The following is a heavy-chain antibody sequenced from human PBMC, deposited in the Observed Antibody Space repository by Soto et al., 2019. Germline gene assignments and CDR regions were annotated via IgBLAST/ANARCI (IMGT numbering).Heavy chain of an antibody. D-gene: IGHD1-26*01. CDR2: IYYSGST. J-gene: IGHJ6*02. V-gene: IGHV4-31*03. Sequence: SETLSLTCTVSGGSITSGGYYWSWIRQHPGKGLEWIGYIYYSGSTYYNPSLKSRVTISVDASKNQFSLKLSSVTAADTAVYYCARGEWARGDYGMDVWGQGTTVTVS. CDR3: ARGEWARGDYGMDV. CDR1: GGSITSGGYY.